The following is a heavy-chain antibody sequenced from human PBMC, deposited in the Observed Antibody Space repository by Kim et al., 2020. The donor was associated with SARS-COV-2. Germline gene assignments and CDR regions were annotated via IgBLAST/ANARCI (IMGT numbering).Heavy chain of an antibody. V-gene: IGHV1-69*13. CDR2: IIHIFGTA. CDR1: GGTFSSYA. CDR3: ARDRYYDSSGYGAFDI. J-gene: IGHJ3*02. Sequence: SVKVSCKASGGTFSSYAISWVRQAPGQGLEWMGGIIHIFGTANYAQKFQGRVTITADESTSTAYMELSSLRSEDTAVYYCARDRYYDSSGYGAFDIWGQGTMVTVSS. D-gene: IGHD3-22*01.